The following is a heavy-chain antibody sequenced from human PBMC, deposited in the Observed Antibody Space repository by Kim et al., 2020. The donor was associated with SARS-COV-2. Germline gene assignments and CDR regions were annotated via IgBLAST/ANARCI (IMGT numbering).Heavy chain of an antibody. D-gene: IGHD3-10*01. V-gene: IGHV3-30*04. CDR3: AREVGARAFDP. Sequence: GGSLRLSCAASGFTFSSYAMHWVRQAPGKGLEWVAVISYDGSNKYYADSVKGRFTISRDNSKNTLYLQMNSLRAEDTAVYYCAREVGARAFDPWGQGTLVTVSS. J-gene: IGHJ5*02. CDR2: ISYDGSNK. CDR1: GFTFSSYA.